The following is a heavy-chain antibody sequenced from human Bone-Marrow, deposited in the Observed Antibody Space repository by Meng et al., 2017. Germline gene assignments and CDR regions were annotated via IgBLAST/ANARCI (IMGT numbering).Heavy chain of an antibody. V-gene: IGHV4-39*07. CDR3: ARVMITFGGVIVISWFDP. D-gene: IGHD3-16*02. Sequence: QLQLQESGPGLVNPSETLSLTCTVSGGSISSSSYYWGWIRQPPGKGLEWIGSIYYSGSTYYNPSFKSRVTISVDTSKNQFSLKLSSVTAADTAVYYCARVMITFGGVIVISWFDPWGQGTLVTVSS. CDR1: GGSISSSSYY. CDR2: IYYSGST. J-gene: IGHJ5*02.